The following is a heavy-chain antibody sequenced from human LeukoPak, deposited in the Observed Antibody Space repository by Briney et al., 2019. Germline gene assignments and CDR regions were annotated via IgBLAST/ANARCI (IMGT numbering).Heavy chain of an antibody. CDR3: ARLHASRAEEFDP. CDR2: IYSSGSA. J-gene: IGHJ5*02. CDR1: GGSISGYY. V-gene: IGHV4-59*03. Sequence: SETLSLTCTVSGGSISGYYWSWIRQPPGKGLEWIGYIYSSGSASYNPSLISRVTILVDTSKNQFSLTLTSVTAADTAVYYCARLHASRAEEFDPWGQGALVTVSS. D-gene: IGHD3-16*01.